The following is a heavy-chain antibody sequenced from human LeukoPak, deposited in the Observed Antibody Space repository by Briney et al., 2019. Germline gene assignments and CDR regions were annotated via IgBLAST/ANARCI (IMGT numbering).Heavy chain of an antibody. CDR3: ARLSALEFDP. V-gene: IGHV1-69*13. CDR2: IIPIFGTA. D-gene: IGHD3-16*02. CDR1: GGTFSSYA. J-gene: IGHJ5*02. Sequence: GASVTVSCKASGGTFSSYAISWVRQAPGQGLEWMGGIIPIFGTANYAQKFQGRVTITADESTSTAYMELSSLRSEDTAVYYCARLSALEFDPWGQGTLVTVSS.